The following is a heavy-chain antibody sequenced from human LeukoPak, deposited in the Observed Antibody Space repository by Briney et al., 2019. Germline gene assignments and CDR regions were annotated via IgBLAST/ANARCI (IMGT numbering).Heavy chain of an antibody. CDR3: AREYRTRWDY. CDR2: ISGSGART. CDR1: GFTFSSYA. Sequence: GGSLRLSCAASGFTFSSYAMSWVRQAPGKGLEWVSAISGSGARTYYADSVKGRFTISRDNAKNSLYLQMNSLRAEDTAVYYCAREYRTRWDYWGQGTLVTVSS. D-gene: IGHD5-24*01. J-gene: IGHJ4*02. V-gene: IGHV3-23*01.